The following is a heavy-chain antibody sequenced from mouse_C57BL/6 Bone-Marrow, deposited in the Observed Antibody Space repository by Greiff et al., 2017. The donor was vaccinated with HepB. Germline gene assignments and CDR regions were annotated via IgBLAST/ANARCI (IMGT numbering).Heavy chain of an antibody. CDR3: AKHSPALGGFAY. J-gene: IGHJ3*01. CDR1: GFSLTSYG. D-gene: IGHD1-2*01. CDR2: IWGGGST. V-gene: IGHV2-9*01. Sequence: QVHVKQSGPGLVAPSQSLSITCTVSGFSLTSYGVDWVRQPPGKGLEWLGVIWGGGSTNYNSAHMSRLSSSKDNPKSQVFLKMNSLQTDDTARYYCAKHSPALGGFAYWGQGTLVTVSA.